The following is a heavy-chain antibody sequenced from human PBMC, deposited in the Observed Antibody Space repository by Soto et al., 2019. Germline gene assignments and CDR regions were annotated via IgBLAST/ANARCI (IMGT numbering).Heavy chain of an antibody. CDR3: ARVVMRTRTPDY. V-gene: IGHV1-18*03. J-gene: IGHJ4*02. CDR2: INPYNDNT. D-gene: IGHD1-7*01. CDR1: RYTFVSYG. Sequence: QVQLVQSGAEVKKPGASVKVSCKTSRYTFVSYGITWVRQAPGQGLEWMGWINPYNDNTTYEQNLQGRVNMTTDTSTSTAYMELRSLRSDDMAVYYCARVVMRTRTPDYWGKGTMVTVSS.